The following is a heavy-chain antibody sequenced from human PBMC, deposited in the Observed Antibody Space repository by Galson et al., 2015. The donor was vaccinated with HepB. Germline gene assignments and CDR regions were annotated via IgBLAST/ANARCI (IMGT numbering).Heavy chain of an antibody. Sequence: SVKVSCKASGGTFSSYAISWVRQAPGQGLEWMGRIIPILGIANYAQKFQGRVTITADKSTSTAYMELSSLRSEDTAVYYCARAHIVVVPAAIAGSIAASWFDPWGQGTLVTVSS. CDR3: ARAHIVVVPAAIAGSIAASWFDP. D-gene: IGHD2-2*01. CDR2: IIPILGIA. V-gene: IGHV1-69*04. J-gene: IGHJ5*02. CDR1: GGTFSSYA.